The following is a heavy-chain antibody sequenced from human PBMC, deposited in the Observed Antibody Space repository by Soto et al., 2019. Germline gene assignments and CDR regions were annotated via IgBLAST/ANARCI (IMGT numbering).Heavy chain of an antibody. CDR3: VRATYFSDSSGYTRCRDY. Sequence: EVQLVESGGGLVQPGGSLRLSCAGSGFTLSDHYIDWVRQAPGKGLEWVGRSRDKPQGYSTSYAASVKGRFTTSRDESKNAAYMQMNSLKNEDTAVYYCVRATYFSDSSGYTRCRDYWGQGTLVTVSS. CDR2: SRDKPQGYST. V-gene: IGHV3-72*01. CDR1: GFTLSDHY. J-gene: IGHJ4*02. D-gene: IGHD3-22*01.